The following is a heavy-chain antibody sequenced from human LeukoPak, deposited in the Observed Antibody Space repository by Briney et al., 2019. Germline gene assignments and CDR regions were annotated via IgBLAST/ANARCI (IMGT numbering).Heavy chain of an antibody. V-gene: IGHV4-59*08. CDR2: IYYSGST. J-gene: IGHJ4*02. CDR3: ARQGIWGNFDY. D-gene: IGHD6-13*01. Sequence: SETLSLTCTVSGGSISSYYWSWIRQPPGKGLEWIGYIYYSGSTNYNPSLKSRVTISVDTSKNQFSLKLSSVTAADTAVYYCARQGIWGNFDYWGQGTLVTVSS. CDR1: GGSISSYY.